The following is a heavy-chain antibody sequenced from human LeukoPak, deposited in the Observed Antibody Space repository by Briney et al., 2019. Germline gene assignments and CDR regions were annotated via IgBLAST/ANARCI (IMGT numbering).Heavy chain of an antibody. Sequence: PGGSLRLSCAASGFTFSSYWMSWVRQAPGKGLEWVANIKQDGSEKYYVDSVKGRFTISRDNAKNSLYLQMNSLRAEDTAVYYCARDAEGCSSTSCSSFDYWGQGTLVTVSS. D-gene: IGHD2-2*01. CDR2: IKQDGSEK. CDR3: ARDAEGCSSTSCSSFDY. V-gene: IGHV3-7*01. CDR1: GFTFSSYW. J-gene: IGHJ4*02.